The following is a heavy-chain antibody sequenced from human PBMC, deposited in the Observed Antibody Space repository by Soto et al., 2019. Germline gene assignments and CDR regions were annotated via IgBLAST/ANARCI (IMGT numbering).Heavy chain of an antibody. Sequence: GGSLRLSCAASGFTFSSYSMNCVRQAPGKGLEWVSYISSSDNIIYYADSVKGRFTNSRDNAKNSLYLQMNSLRAEDTAVYYCARDLGYYDSSGYFDYWGQGTPVTVSS. J-gene: IGHJ4*02. CDR1: GFTFSSYS. D-gene: IGHD3-22*01. CDR2: ISSSDNII. V-gene: IGHV3-48*01. CDR3: ARDLGYYDSSGYFDY.